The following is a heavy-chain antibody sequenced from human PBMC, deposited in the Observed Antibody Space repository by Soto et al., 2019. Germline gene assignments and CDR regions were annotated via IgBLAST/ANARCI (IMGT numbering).Heavy chain of an antibody. J-gene: IGHJ6*02. V-gene: IGHV3-30-3*01. D-gene: IGHD1-26*01. CDR3: ARDVESGSPPYYYCYYGMDV. Sequence: GGSLRLSCAASGFTFSSYAMHWVRQAPGKGLEWVAVISYDGSNKYYADSVKGRFTISRDNSKNTLYLQMNSLRAEDTAVYYCARDVESGSPPYYYCYYGMDVWGQGTTVTVS. CDR1: GFTFSSYA. CDR2: ISYDGSNK.